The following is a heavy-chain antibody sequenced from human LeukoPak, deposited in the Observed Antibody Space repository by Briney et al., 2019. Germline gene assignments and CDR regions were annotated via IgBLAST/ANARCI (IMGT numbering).Heavy chain of an antibody. D-gene: IGHD3-22*01. V-gene: IGHV1-2*02. J-gene: IGHJ4*02. Sequence: ASVKVSCTASVYTFTGYYMHWVRQAPGQGLEWVGWINPNSGGTNYAQKFQGRVTMTRDTSISTAYMELSRLRSDDTAVYYCASYGESGYHYYFDYWGQGTLVTVSS. CDR2: INPNSGGT. CDR1: VYTFTGYY. CDR3: ASYGESGYHYYFDY.